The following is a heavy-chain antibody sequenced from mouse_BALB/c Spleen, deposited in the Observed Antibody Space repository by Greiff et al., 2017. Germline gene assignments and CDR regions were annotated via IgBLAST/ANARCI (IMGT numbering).Heavy chain of an antibody. CDR3: AREGGYAMDY. J-gene: IGHJ4*01. V-gene: IGHV5-4*02. CDR1: GFTFSDYY. CDR2: ISDGGSYT. Sequence: EVKVEESGGGLVKPGGSLKLSCAASGFTFSDYYMYWVRQTPEKRLEWVATISDGGSYTYYPDSVKGRFTISRDNAKNNLYLQMSSLKSEDTAMYYCAREGGYAMDYWGQGTSVTVSS.